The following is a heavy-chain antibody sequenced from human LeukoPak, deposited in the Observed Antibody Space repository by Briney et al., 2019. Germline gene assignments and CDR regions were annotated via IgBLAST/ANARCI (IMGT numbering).Heavy chain of an antibody. Sequence: QPGGSLRLSCAASGFTFSSYAMSWVRPAPGKGLEWVSAISGSGGSTYYADSVKGRFTNSRDNSKNTLHLQMNSLRPWDTAVYYCANGMIVDVINLFDFWGQGTLVTVSS. V-gene: IGHV3-23*01. D-gene: IGHD3-22*01. CDR2: ISGSGGST. CDR3: ANGMIVDVINLFDF. CDR1: GFTFSSYA. J-gene: IGHJ4*02.